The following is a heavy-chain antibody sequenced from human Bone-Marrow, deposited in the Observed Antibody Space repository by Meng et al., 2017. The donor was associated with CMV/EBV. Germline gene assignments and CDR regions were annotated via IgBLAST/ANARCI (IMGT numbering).Heavy chain of an antibody. Sequence: GESLKISCAASGFTFSKYDMHWVRQATGKGLEWVSAVGPAGDTYYSGSVKGRFTISRENAKNSLYLQMNSLRAGDTAVYYCARVRLRWGFFDYWGQGTLVAFSS. CDR1: GFTFSKYD. CDR2: VGPAGDT. J-gene: IGHJ4*02. D-gene: IGHD4-23*01. CDR3: ARVRLRWGFFDY. V-gene: IGHV3-13*01.